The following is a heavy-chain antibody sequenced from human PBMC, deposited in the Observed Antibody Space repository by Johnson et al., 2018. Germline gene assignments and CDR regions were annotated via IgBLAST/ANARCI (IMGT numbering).Heavy chain of an antibody. CDR3: AKGLCRGGCSNSDGFDV. J-gene: IGHJ3*01. D-gene: IGHD2-15*01. CDR1: GFIFSDYA. CDR2: ISGRGNSL. Sequence: PQASLRLSCASXGFIFSDYAMSWVRQAPGKGLEWVSGISGRGNSLHNADSVKGRFTLARDNSRNTVHLQMNSLRVDDTAVYHCAKGLCRGGCSNSDGFDVWGQGTTVTVSP. V-gene: IGHV3-23*01.